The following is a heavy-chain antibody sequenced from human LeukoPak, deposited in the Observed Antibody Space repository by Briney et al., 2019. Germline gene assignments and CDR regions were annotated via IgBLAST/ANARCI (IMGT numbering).Heavy chain of an antibody. J-gene: IGHJ1*01. CDR2: IYHSGST. Sequence: SETLSLTCTVSGGSISSGGYYWSWIRQPPGKGLEWIGYIYHSGSTYYNPSLKSRVTISVDRSKNQFSLKLSSVTAADTAVYYCARSWQQLAPQYFQHWGQGTLVTVSS. D-gene: IGHD6-13*01. CDR3: ARSWQQLAPQYFQH. CDR1: GGSISSGGYY. V-gene: IGHV4-30-2*01.